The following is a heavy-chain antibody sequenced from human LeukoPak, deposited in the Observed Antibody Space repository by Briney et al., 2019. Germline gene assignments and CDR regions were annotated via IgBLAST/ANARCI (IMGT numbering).Heavy chain of an antibody. V-gene: IGHV3-53*04. CDR1: GFTVSSNY. CDR2: IYAGGST. D-gene: IGHD3-10*01. CDR3: ATAGSSELLWDYAMDV. Sequence: PGGSLRLSCAASGFTVSSNYMSWVRQAPGKGLEWFSLIYAGGSTYYADAVKGLFTISRHNCKNTLHLQMNSLRVEDTAVYYCATAGSSELLWDYAMDVWGQGTTVTVSS. J-gene: IGHJ6*02.